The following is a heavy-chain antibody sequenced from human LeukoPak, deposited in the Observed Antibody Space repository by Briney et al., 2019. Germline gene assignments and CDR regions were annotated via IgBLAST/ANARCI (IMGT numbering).Heavy chain of an antibody. CDR2: ISYDGSNK. J-gene: IGHJ4*02. CDR1: GFTFSSNA. Sequence: GRSLRLSCAASGFTFSSNAMHWVRQAPGKGLEWVAVISYDGSNKFYADSVKGRFTISRDNSKNTLYLQMNSLRAEDTAVFYCAKAGYSSGWRNFDYWGQGTLVTVSS. V-gene: IGHV3-30*04. CDR3: AKAGYSSGWRNFDY. D-gene: IGHD6-19*01.